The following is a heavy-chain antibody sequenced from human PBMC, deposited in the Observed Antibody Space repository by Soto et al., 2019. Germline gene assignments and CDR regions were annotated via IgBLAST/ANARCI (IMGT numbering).Heavy chain of an antibody. CDR3: ARDQSRGQVFYYYMDV. J-gene: IGHJ6*03. CDR2: ISSSSQNI. Sequence: EVQLVESGGGLVQPGGSLRLSCAASEFTFSTYAMNWVRQAPGKGLEWVSYISSSSQNIRYADSVKGRFTISRDNAKNSLYLQMNSLRAEDTAVYYCARDQSRGQVFYYYMDVLGKGTPVTVSS. D-gene: IGHD3-10*01. CDR1: EFTFSTYA. V-gene: IGHV3-48*01.